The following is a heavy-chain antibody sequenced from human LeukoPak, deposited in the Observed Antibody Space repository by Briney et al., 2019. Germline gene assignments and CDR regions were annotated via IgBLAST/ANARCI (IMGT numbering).Heavy chain of an antibody. CDR3: ARDLYGSGSSGFDP. V-gene: IGHV1-8*01. CDR1: GYTLTSHD. J-gene: IGHJ5*02. D-gene: IGHD3-10*01. Sequence: ASVKVSCKASGYTLTSHDINWVRQAAGQGLEGMGWMNPKSGDTGYAQKFQDRVAMTRDTSINTVYMELSSLTSEDTAVYYCARDLYGSGSSGFDPWGQGILVTVSS. CDR2: MNPKSGDT.